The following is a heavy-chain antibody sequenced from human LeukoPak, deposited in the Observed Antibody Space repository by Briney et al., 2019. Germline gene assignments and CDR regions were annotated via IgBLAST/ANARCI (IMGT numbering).Heavy chain of an antibody. CDR2: ISSSAGTI. CDR1: GFTFRDYY. CDR3: ATSVTRRRLDWFIDL. J-gene: IGHJ2*01. Sequence: PGGSLRLSSAASGFTFRDYYMSWIRQAPGKGLWWISYISSSAGTIHYVDSVKGRFTISRDNAKNSLYLQMDSLRVEDTAVYYCATSVTRRRLDWFIDLWGRGTLVSVSS. V-gene: IGHV3-11*04. D-gene: IGHD4-17*01.